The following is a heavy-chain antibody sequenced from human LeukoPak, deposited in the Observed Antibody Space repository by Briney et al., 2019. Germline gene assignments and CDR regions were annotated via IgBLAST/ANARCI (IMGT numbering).Heavy chain of an antibody. D-gene: IGHD3-22*01. CDR2: ISSSGSTI. CDR3: ARDPRTYYYDSSGYLDAFDI. V-gene: IGHV3-11*01. Sequence: GGSLRLSCAASRFAFSDYYTSWIRQAPGKGLEWVSYISSSGSTIYYADSVKGRFTISRDNAKNSLYLQMNSLRAEDTAVYYCARDPRTYYYDSSGYLDAFDIWGQGTMVTVSS. J-gene: IGHJ3*02. CDR1: RFAFSDYY.